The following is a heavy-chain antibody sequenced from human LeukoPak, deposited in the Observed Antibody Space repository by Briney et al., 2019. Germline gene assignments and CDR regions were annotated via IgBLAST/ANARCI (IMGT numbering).Heavy chain of an antibody. CDR1: GYTFTSYY. CDR3: ARGPRFLEWPQAYYYYYMDV. CDR2: INPSGGST. V-gene: IGHV1-46*01. D-gene: IGHD3-3*01. Sequence: ASVKVSCKASGYTFTSYYMHWVRQAPGQGLEWMGIINPSGGSTSYAQKFQGRVTMTRDMSTSTVCMELSSLRSEDTAVYYCARGPRFLEWPQAYYYYYMDVWGKGPTVTISS. J-gene: IGHJ6*03.